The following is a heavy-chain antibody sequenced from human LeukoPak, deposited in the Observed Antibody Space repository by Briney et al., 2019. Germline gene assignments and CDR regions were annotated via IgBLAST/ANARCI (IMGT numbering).Heavy chain of an antibody. V-gene: IGHV4-59*01. J-gene: IGHJ3*02. D-gene: IGHD4-23*01. CDR2: IYYSGST. CDR1: GGSISSYY. CDR3: ARDNSYDAFDI. Sequence: TASETLSLTCTVSGGSISSYYWSWIRQPPGKGLEWSGYIYYSGSTNYNPSLKSRVTISVDTSKNQFSLKLSSVTAADTAVYYCARDNSYDAFDIWGQGTMVTVSS.